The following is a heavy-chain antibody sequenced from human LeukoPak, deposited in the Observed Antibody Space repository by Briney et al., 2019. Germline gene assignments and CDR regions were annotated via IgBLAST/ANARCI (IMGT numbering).Heavy chain of an antibody. Sequence: GGSLRLSCTACGFTFCVYSMNWMRQAPGRGLEWVSSFGTRSTSIYHAGSVKGRFAISRDNAKNLLYLQMNSLRAEDTALYYCAREVSEGFDFWGQGTLVTVSS. J-gene: IGHJ4*02. D-gene: IGHD3-22*01. CDR2: FGTRSTSI. CDR3: AREVSEGFDF. V-gene: IGHV3-21*01. CDR1: GFTFCVYS.